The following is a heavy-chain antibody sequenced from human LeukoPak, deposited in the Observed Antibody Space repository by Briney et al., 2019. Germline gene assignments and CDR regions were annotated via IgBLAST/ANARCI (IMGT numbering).Heavy chain of an antibody. CDR3: ARMDYDSSGSYDY. CDR2: IYHSGST. Sequence: SETLSLTCTVSGYSISSGYYWGWIRQPPGKGLEWIGSIYHSGSTYYNPSLKSRVTISVDTSKNQFSLKLSSVTAADTAVYYCARMDYDSSGSYDYWGQGTLVTVSS. D-gene: IGHD3-22*01. V-gene: IGHV4-38-2*02. J-gene: IGHJ4*02. CDR1: GYSISSGYY.